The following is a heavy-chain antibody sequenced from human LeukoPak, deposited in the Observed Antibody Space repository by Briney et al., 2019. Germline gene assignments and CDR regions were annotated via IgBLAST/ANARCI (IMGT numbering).Heavy chain of an antibody. Sequence: ASVKVSCKVSGYTFTGYDMHWVRQAPGQGLEWMGWINPNSGGTYYAQKFQGRVTMTRDTSISTAYMELSRLRSDDTAVYYCTRGYEQVPDYWGQGSLVTVSS. CDR1: GYTFTGYD. V-gene: IGHV1-2*02. D-gene: IGHD1-14*01. CDR3: TRGYEQVPDY. CDR2: INPNSGGT. J-gene: IGHJ4*02.